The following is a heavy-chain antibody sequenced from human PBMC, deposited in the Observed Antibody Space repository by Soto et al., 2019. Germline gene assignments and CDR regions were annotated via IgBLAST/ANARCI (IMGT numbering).Heavy chain of an antibody. CDR3: ARDPPGYDFWSGYYQN. Sequence: EVQLVESGGGLVQPGGSLRLSCAASGFTFSSYSMNWVRQAPGKGLEWVSYISSSSSTIYYADSVKGRFTISRDNAKNSLYLQMNSLRDEDTAVYYCARDPPGYDFWSGYYQNWGQGTLVTGSS. V-gene: IGHV3-48*02. J-gene: IGHJ4*02. CDR1: GFTFSSYS. CDR2: ISSSSSTI. D-gene: IGHD3-3*01.